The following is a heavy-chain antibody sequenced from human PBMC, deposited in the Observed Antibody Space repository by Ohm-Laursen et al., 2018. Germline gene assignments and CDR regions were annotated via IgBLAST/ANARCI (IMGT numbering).Heavy chain of an antibody. Sequence: TQTLTLTCTVSGFSLSNARVGVSWIRQPPGKALEWLAHIFSNDEKSYTTSLRSRLTISKDTSKSQVVLTMTNMDPVDTATYYCARIRWQWLPYFDYWGQGTLVTVSS. J-gene: IGHJ4*02. CDR3: ARIRWQWLPYFDY. D-gene: IGHD6-19*01. CDR1: GFSLSNARVG. V-gene: IGHV2-26*01. CDR2: IFSNDEK.